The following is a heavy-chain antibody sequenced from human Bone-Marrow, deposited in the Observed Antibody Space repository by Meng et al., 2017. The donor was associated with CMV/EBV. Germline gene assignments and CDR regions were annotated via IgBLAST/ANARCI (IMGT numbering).Heavy chain of an antibody. D-gene: IGHD1-26*01. J-gene: IGHJ4*02. CDR2: ITHSGST. CDR1: GAPFSGY. Sequence: HLQQWGAGLLNAPETLSLTCGVYGAPFSGYWSWVRQPPGKGLEWIGEITHSGSTNYNVSLKSRVTISIDTSKNQFSLKLSSVTATDTAVYYCAPGFRSWSGSYSSWGQGTLVTVSS. CDR3: APGFRSWSGSYSS. V-gene: IGHV4-34*01.